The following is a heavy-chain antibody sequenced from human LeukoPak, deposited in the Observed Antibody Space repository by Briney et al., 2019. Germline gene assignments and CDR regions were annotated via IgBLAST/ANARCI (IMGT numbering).Heavy chain of an antibody. D-gene: IGHD3-9*01. CDR3: AKRGVVIRVILIGFHKEAYYFDS. CDR1: GITPSTSG. J-gene: IGHJ4*02. CDR2: ISGSGGRS. Sequence: GGSLRPSCAVSGITPSTSGMSWVRQAPGKGLEWVAGISGSGGRSNYAGSVKGRFTISRDNPKNTLYLQMNSLRAEDTAVYFCAKRGVVIRVILIGFHKEAYYFDSWGQGALVTVSS. V-gene: IGHV3-23*01.